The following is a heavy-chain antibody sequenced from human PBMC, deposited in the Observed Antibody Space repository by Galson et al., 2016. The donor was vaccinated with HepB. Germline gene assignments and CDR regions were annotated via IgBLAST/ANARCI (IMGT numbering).Heavy chain of an antibody. J-gene: IGHJ4*02. CDR1: GFSITSSAVA. Sequence: PALVKPTQTLSLTCTLSGFSITSSAVAVGWIRQPPGKALEWLALIYWDDTQRYSPPLRSRLTISKDTSKNQVALTMTNMDPVDTATYYCAHAHWRDLSLFDYWGQGIPVTVSS. CDR2: IYWDDTQ. V-gene: IGHV2-5*02. D-gene: IGHD1-1*01. CDR3: AHAHWRDLSLFDY.